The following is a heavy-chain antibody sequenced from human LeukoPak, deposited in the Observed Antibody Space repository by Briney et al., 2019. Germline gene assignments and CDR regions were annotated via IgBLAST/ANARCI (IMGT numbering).Heavy chain of an antibody. CDR2: INPNSGGT. D-gene: IGHD2-2*01. CDR3: ARGPKTKYCSSTSCYVNYYYYMDV. Sequence: ASVKVSCKASGYTFTGYYMHWVRQDPGQGLEWMGWINPNSGGTNYAQKFQGRVTMTRDTSASTAYMELSSLRSEDMAVYYCARGPKTKYCSSTSCYVNYYYYMDVWGKGTTVTISS. V-gene: IGHV1-2*02. CDR1: GYTFTGYY. J-gene: IGHJ6*03.